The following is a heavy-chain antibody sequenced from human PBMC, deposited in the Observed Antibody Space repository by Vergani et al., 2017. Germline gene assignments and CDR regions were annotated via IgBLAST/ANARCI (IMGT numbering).Heavy chain of an antibody. V-gene: IGHV1-18*04. D-gene: IGHD6-13*01. CDR2: ISAYNGNT. Sequence: QVQLVQSGAEVKKPGASVKVSCKASGYTFTSYGISWVRQAPGQGLEWMGWISAYNGNTNYAQKLQGRVTMTTATSTSSAYMELRSLRSADTAVYYCAIDYEQQLVGNFDYWGQGTLVTVSS. J-gene: IGHJ4*02. CDR1: GYTFTSYG. CDR3: AIDYEQQLVGNFDY.